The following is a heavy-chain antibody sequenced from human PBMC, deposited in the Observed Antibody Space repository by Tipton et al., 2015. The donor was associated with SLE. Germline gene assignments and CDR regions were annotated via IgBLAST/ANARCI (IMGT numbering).Heavy chain of an antibody. CDR2: VYHTGAS. CDR1: GDSINGRY. Sequence: TLSLTCTVSGDSINGRYWSWIRQRPGKGLEYIGYVYHTGASIYKPSLKNRVSISVDTSRNQFSLTLSSVTVADTAMYYCAKFGAFYDSSGHNYFDPWGQGTLVTVSS. V-gene: IGHV4-59*11. CDR3: AKFGAFYDSSGHNYFDP. J-gene: IGHJ5*02. D-gene: IGHD3-22*01.